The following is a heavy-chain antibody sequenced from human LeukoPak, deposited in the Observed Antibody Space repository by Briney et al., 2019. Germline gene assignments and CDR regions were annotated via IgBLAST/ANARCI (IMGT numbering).Heavy chain of an antibody. V-gene: IGHV3-21*01. J-gene: IGHJ3*02. D-gene: IGHD6-13*01. CDR1: GFTFSSYS. CDR2: ISSSSSYI. CDR3: ARDHSSWSLPPWGAFDI. Sequence: GGSLRLSCAASGFTFSSYSMNWVRQAPGKGLEWASSISSSSSYIYYADSVKGRFTISRDNAKNSLYLQMNSLRAEDTAVYYCARDHSSWSLPPWGAFDIWGQGTMVTVSS.